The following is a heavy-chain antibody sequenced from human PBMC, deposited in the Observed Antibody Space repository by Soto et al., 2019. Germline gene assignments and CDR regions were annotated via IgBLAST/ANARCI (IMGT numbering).Heavy chain of an antibody. CDR3: ARDLDGMDV. CDR1: GGSISSGGYS. Sequence: SETLSLTCAVSGGSISSGGYSWSWIRQPPGKGLEWIGYIYHSGSTYYNPSLKSRVTISVDRSKNQFSLKLSSVTAADTAGYYCARDLDGMDVWGQGTTVTVAS. J-gene: IGHJ6*02. V-gene: IGHV4-30-2*01. CDR2: IYHSGST.